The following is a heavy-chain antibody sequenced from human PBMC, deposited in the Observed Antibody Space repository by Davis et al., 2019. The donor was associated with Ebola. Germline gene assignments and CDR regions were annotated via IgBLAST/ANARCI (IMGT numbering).Heavy chain of an antibody. CDR2: IYHSGST. V-gene: IGHV4-59*12. CDR1: GGSISSYY. J-gene: IGHJ3*02. CDR3: AVSLSSDYAFDI. D-gene: IGHD6-13*01. Sequence: MPSETLSLTCTVSGGSISSYYWSWIRQPPGKGLEWIGEIYHSGSTNYNPSLKSRVTISVDKSKNQFSLKLSSVTAADTAVYYCAVSLSSDYAFDIWGQGTMVTVSS.